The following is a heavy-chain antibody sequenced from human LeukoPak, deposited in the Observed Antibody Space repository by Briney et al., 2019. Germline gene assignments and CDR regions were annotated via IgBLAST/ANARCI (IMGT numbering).Heavy chain of an antibody. CDR1: GFTVSSNY. CDR2: IYSGGST. V-gene: IGHV3-53*01. Sequence: GGSLRLSCAASGFTVSSNYMSWVHQAPAKGLEGVSVIYSGGSTYYADSVKGRFTISRHNSKNTLYLQMNSLRAEDTAVYYCARDRVDMTTVMVYWGQGTLVTVSS. J-gene: IGHJ4*02. CDR3: ARDRVDMTTVMVY. D-gene: IGHD4-17*01.